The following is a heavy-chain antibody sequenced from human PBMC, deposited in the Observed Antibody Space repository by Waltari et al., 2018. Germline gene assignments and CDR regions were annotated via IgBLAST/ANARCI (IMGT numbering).Heavy chain of an antibody. CDR2: IYTSGST. V-gene: IGHV4-61*02. D-gene: IGHD3-10*01. CDR1: GGSISSGSYY. CDR3: ARGQGGRLWYL. J-gene: IGHJ5*02. Sequence: QVQLQESGPGLVKPSQTLSLTCTVSGGSISSGSYYWSWIRQPAGKGLEWIGRIYTSGSTNYNPSLKSRVTISVDTSKNQFSLKLSSVTAADTAVYYCARGQGGRLWYLWGQGTLVTVSS.